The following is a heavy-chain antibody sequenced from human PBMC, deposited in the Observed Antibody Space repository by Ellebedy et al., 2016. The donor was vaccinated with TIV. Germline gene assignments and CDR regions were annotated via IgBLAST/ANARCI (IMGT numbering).Heavy chain of an antibody. CDR2: ISSSSSTI. D-gene: IGHD4-17*01. CDR3: ARDGGNYGDYVHGMDV. J-gene: IGHJ6*02. CDR1: GFTFSSYG. Sequence: PGGSLRLSCAASGFTFSSYGMHWVRQAPGKGLEWVSYISSSSSTIYYADSVKGRFTISRDNAKNSLYLQMNSLRVEDTAVYYCARDGGNYGDYVHGMDVWGQGTTVTVSS. V-gene: IGHV3-48*01.